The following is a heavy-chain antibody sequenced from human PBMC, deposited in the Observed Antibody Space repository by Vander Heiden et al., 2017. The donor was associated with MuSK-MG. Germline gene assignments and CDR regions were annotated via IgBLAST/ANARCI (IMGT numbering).Heavy chain of an antibody. D-gene: IGHD6-13*01. CDR2: ISYDGNTR. CDR3: ARDIAASGTSDY. V-gene: IGHV3-30*04. J-gene: IGHJ4*02. CDR1: GFTFSSYA. Sequence: QVHLVESGGGVFQPGRSLRLSCAASGFTFSSYAMHWVRQAPGKGLEWVAVISYDGNTRNYADSVKGRFSISRDSSKNTLYLQMNSLRVEDTAVYYCARDIAASGTSDYWGQGTLVTVSS.